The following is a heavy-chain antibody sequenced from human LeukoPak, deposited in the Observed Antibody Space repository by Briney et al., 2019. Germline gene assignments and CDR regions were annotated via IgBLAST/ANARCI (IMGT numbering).Heavy chain of an antibody. CDR3: ARGGTRWLQYYFDY. J-gene: IGHJ4*02. V-gene: IGHV1-18*01. Sequence: ASVKVSCKASGYTFNTYGITWVRQAPGQGLEWMGWISGYNGKTKYAQKLQDRVTMTTDTSTTTAYMELRSLRSDDTAVYYCARGGTRWLQYYFDYWGQGTLVTVSS. D-gene: IGHD5-24*01. CDR1: GYTFNTYG. CDR2: ISGYNGKT.